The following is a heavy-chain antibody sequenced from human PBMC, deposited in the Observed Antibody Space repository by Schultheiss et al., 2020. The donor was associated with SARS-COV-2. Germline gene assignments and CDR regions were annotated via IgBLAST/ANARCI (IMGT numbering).Heavy chain of an antibody. D-gene: IGHD6-6*01. CDR1: GGSISSGGYS. J-gene: IGHJ4*02. CDR2: IYTSGST. Sequence: SQTLSLTCTVSGGSISSGGYSWSWIRQPAGKGLEWIGRIYTSGSTNYNPSLKSRVTMSVDTSKNQFSLKLSSVTAADTAVYYCARVGSSSYYFDYWGQGTLVTVSS. CDR3: ARVGSSSYYFDY. V-gene: IGHV4-61*02.